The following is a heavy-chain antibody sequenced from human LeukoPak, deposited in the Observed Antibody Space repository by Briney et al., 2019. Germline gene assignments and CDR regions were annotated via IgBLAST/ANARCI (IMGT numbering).Heavy chain of an antibody. D-gene: IGHD6-6*01. CDR2: IYHSGST. CDR1: VGSIRSGGYS. J-gene: IGHJ4*02. CDR3: AREGYSSSEFDY. Sequence: SQTLSLTCAVSVGSIRSGGYSWSWIRQPPGKGLQWIGYIYHSGSTYYNPSLKSRVTISVDRSKNQFSLKLSSVTAADTAVYYCAREGYSSSEFDYWGQGTLVTVSS. V-gene: IGHV4-30-2*01.